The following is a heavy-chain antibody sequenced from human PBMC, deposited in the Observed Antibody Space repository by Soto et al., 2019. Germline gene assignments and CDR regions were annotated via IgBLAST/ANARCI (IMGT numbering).Heavy chain of an antibody. CDR3: ARMATSGTLNWFDP. J-gene: IGHJ5*02. Sequence: QAQLVQSGAEVKEPGASVKVSCKASGYTFTNYDISWVRQATGQGLEWMGWMNPNSANTGYAQKFQGRVSMTRDTSINTAYMELSSLRSEDTAIYYCARMATSGTLNWFDPWGQGNLVTVSS. CDR2: MNPNSANT. V-gene: IGHV1-8*01. D-gene: IGHD1-26*01. CDR1: GYTFTNYD.